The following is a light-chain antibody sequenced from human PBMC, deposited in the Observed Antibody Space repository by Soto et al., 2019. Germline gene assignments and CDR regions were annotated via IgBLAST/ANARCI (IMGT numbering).Light chain of an antibody. CDR3: QQYNNWPPRT. V-gene: IGKV1-5*01. CDR2: DAS. CDR1: RSISGW. Sequence: DIQMTQSPSTLSAFVGDRVTITCRASRSISGWMAWYQQKPGKAPQLLIFDASTLESGVTSRFSGSGSGTEFTLTISSLQSEDFAVYYCQQYNNWPPRTFGQGTKVDIK. J-gene: IGKJ1*01.